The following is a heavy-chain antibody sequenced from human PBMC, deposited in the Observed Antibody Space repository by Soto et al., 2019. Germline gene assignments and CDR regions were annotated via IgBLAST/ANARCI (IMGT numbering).Heavy chain of an antibody. CDR1: GGSISSSNW. CDR2: IYHSEST. Sequence: NPSETLSLTCAVSGGSISSSNWWSWVRQPPGKGLEWIGEIYHSESTNYNPSLKSRVTISVDKSNNQFSLKLSSVTAADTAVYYCARGRYSSGWYGEWFDPWGQGTLVTVS. D-gene: IGHD6-19*01. V-gene: IGHV4-4*02. CDR3: ARGRYSSGWYGEWFDP. J-gene: IGHJ5*02.